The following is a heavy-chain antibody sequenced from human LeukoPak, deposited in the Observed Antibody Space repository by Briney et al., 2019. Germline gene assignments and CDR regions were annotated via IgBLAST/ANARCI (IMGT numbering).Heavy chain of an antibody. Sequence: GGSLRLSCAASGLTFDDYAMHWVRQAPGRGLEWVSGISWNSGSIGYADSVKGRFTISRDNAKNSLYLQMNSLRAEDTALYYCAKGYSSSWLPFDYWGQGTLVTVSS. J-gene: IGHJ4*02. CDR3: AKGYSSSWLPFDY. D-gene: IGHD6-13*01. CDR1: GLTFDDYA. CDR2: ISWNSGSI. V-gene: IGHV3-9*01.